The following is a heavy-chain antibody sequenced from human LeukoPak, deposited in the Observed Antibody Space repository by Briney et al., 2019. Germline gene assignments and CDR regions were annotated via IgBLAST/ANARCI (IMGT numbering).Heavy chain of an antibody. Sequence: ASVKVSCKASGYTFTGYYMHWVRQAPGQGLEWMGWINPNSGGTNYAQKFQDRVTMTRDTSISTAYMELSRLRSDDTAVYYCARAYKGSSPLDYWGQGTLVTVSS. CDR1: GYTFTGYY. CDR2: INPNSGGT. J-gene: IGHJ4*02. CDR3: ARAYKGSSPLDY. V-gene: IGHV1-2*02. D-gene: IGHD6-6*01.